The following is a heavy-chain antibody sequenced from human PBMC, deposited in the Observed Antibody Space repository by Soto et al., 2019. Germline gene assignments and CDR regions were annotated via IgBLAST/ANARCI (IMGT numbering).Heavy chain of an antibody. D-gene: IGHD2-21*02. CDR1: GCTFSSYA. CDR3: ARPLESIVVVTAWDYYYGMDV. J-gene: IGHJ6*02. Sequence: GASVKVSCKASGCTFSSYAISWVRQAPGQGLEWMGGIIPIFGTANYAQKFQGRVTITADESTSTAYMELSSLRSEDTAVYYCARPLESIVVVTAWDYYYGMDVWGQGTTVTVSS. V-gene: IGHV1-69*13. CDR2: IIPIFGTA.